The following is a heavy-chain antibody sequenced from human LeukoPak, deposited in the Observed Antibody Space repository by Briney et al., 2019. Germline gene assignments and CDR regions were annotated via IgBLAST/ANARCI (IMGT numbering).Heavy chain of an antibody. V-gene: IGHV3-48*03. J-gene: IGHJ3*02. D-gene: IGHD3-9*01. CDR1: GFTFSSYE. CDR2: ISSSGSTI. CDR3: ARDVRVGGYFDWLLGGAFDI. Sequence: GGSLRLSCAASGFTFSSYEMNWVRQAPGKGLEWVSYISSSGSTIYYADSVKGRFTISRDNAKNSLYLQMNSLRDEDTAVYYCARDVRVGGYFDWLLGGAFDIWGQGTMVTVSS.